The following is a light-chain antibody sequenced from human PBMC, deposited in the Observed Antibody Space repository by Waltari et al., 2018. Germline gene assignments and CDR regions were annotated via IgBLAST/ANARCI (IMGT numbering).Light chain of an antibody. J-gene: IGLJ2*01. CDR3: QSYDTNNQV. CDR1: SGNIASNF. CDR2: EDD. V-gene: IGLV6-57*03. Sequence: NFILTQPHSVSESPGETVTISCTRSSGNIASNFVQWYQLRPGTAPTTVIYEDDQRPSGVPDRFSGSIDSSSNSASLTISGLKTEDEADYYCQSYDTNNQVFGGGTKLTVL.